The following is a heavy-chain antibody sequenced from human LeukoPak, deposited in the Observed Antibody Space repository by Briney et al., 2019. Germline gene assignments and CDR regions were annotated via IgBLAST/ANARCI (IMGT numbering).Heavy chain of an antibody. V-gene: IGHV3-23*01. J-gene: IGHJ4*02. CDR1: GFTFNNFA. CDR3: AKGLRGSSYDY. CDR2: ISGSGGNT. Sequence: GGSLRLSCAASGFTFNNFAMSWVRQAPGKGLEWVSGISGSGGNTHYADSVKGRFTISRDNSKNTLYLQMNSRRAEDTAVYYCAKGLRGSSYDYWGQGTLVTVSS. D-gene: IGHD6-13*01.